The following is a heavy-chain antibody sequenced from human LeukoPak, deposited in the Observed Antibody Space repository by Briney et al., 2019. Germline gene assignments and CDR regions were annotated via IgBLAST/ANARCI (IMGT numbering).Heavy chain of an antibody. J-gene: IGHJ5*02. CDR1: GGTFSSYA. CDR3: ARDYSIVVVPAAMNDWFDP. D-gene: IGHD2-2*01. V-gene: IGHV1-69*13. CDR2: IIPIFGTA. Sequence: SVKVSCKASGGTFSSYAISWVRQAPGQGLEWMGGIIPIFGTANYAQKFQGRVTITADESTSTAYMELSSLRSEDTAVYYCARDYSIVVVPAAMNDWFDPWGRGTLVTVSS.